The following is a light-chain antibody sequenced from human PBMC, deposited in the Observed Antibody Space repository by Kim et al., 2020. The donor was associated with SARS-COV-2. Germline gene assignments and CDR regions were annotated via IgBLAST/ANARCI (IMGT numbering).Light chain of an antibody. V-gene: IGKV3-15*01. CDR2: DAS. CDR3: QQSNNWPYT. CDR1: QDVTTN. J-gene: IGKJ2*01. Sequence: SATPGERVTLAGGARQDVTTNLAWHQQTPGQTPRVLIYDASTRPTGIPARFSGSGSGTEFTLTISSLQSEDFAVYYCQQSNNWPYTFGQGTKLEI.